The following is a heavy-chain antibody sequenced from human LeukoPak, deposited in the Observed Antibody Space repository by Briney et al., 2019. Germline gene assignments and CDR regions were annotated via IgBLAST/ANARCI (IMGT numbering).Heavy chain of an antibody. D-gene: IGHD4-17*01. V-gene: IGHV3-48*04. CDR2: ISSSSSTI. CDR3: AREGSHGDYSY. Sequence: PGGSLRLSCAASGFTFSSYSMNWVRQAPGKGLEWVSYISSSSSTIYYADSVKGRFTISRDNAKNSLYLQMNSLRAEDTAVYYCAREGSHGDYSYWGQGTLVTVSS. CDR1: GFTFSSYS. J-gene: IGHJ4*02.